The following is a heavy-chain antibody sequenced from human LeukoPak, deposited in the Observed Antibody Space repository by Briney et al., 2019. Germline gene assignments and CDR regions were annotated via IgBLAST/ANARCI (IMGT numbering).Heavy chain of an antibody. CDR2: IYYSGST. CDR1: GGSISSSSYY. V-gene: IGHV4-39*01. J-gene: IGHJ4*02. Sequence: PSETLSLTCTVSGGSISSSSYYWGWIRQPPGKGLEWIGSIYYSGSTYYNPSLKSRVTISVDTSKNQFSLKLSSVTAADTAVYYCARLLYYDFWSGYYLFDYWGQGTLVTVSS. CDR3: ARLLYYDFWSGYYLFDY. D-gene: IGHD3-3*01.